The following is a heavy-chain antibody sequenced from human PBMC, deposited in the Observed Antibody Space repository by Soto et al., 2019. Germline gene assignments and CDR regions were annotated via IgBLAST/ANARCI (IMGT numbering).Heavy chain of an antibody. D-gene: IGHD1-26*01. CDR3: ARGEQYSGRIFDY. V-gene: IGHV6-1*01. CDR2: TYYRSKWYN. CDR1: GDSVSSNSAA. Sequence: QVQLQQSGPGLVKPSQTLSVTCGISGDSVSSNSAAWNWLRQSPSRGLEWLGRTYYRSKWYNVYTVSVESRITINPDTSKNHSSLQLNFVTPEDTAVYFCARGEQYSGRIFDYWGQGTLVTVSS. J-gene: IGHJ4*02.